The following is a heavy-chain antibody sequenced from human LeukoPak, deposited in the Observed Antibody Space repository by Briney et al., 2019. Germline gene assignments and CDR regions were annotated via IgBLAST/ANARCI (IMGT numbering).Heavy chain of an antibody. CDR2: IRSKANSYAT. CDR1: GFTFSGSA. CDR3: WSYYDSSGYYGIDY. V-gene: IGHV3-73*01. D-gene: IGHD3-22*01. Sequence: PGGSLRLSCAASGFTFSGSAMHRVRQASGKGLEWVGRIRSKANSYATAYAASVKGRFTISRDDSKNTAYLQMNSLKTEDTAVYYCWSYYDSSGYYGIDYWGQGTMVTVSS. J-gene: IGHJ4*02.